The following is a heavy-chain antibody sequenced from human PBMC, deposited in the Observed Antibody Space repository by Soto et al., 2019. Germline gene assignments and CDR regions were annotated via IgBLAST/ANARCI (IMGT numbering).Heavy chain of an antibody. Sequence: PGGALGLSCAASGFAFRTFAMTWVRQAPGKGLEWVAAISVSGNNAYYADSVKGRFTISRDNSQNSVFLQMSSLRADDTAVYYCARDQLRPGILYSLGVLLPEYGLWGQGTLVPVSS. J-gene: IGHJ4*02. CDR2: ISVSGNNA. V-gene: IGHV3-23*01. CDR1: GFAFRTFA. CDR3: ARDQLRPGILYSLGVLLPEYGL. D-gene: IGHD3-22*01.